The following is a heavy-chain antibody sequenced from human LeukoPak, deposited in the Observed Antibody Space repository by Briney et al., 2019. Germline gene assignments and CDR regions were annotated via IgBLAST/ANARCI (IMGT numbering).Heavy chain of an antibody. CDR2: INWNGGST. D-gene: IGHD4-23*01. J-gene: IGHJ4*02. Sequence: GGSLRLSCAASGFTFDDYGMSWVRQAPGKGLEWVSGINWNGGSTGYADSVKGRFTISRDNAKNSLYLQMNSLRAEDTAVYYCARSSRELRGYAPWELMPPFDYWGRGTLVTVSS. CDR1: GFTFDDYG. V-gene: IGHV3-20*04. CDR3: ARSSRELRGYAPWELMPPFDY.